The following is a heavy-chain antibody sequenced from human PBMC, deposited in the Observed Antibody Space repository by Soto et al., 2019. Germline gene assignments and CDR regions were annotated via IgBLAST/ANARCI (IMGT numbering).Heavy chain of an antibody. V-gene: IGHV3-30-3*01. CDR2: ISYDGSNK. CDR1: GFTFSSYA. D-gene: IGHD2-2*01. Sequence: GGSLRLSCAASGFTFSSYAMHWVRQAPGKGLEWVAVISYDGSNKYYADSVKGRFTISRDNSKNTLYLQMNSLRAEDTAVYYCARVRCVGSTSCYDLYYFDYWGQGTLVTVSS. J-gene: IGHJ4*02. CDR3: ARVRCVGSTSCYDLYYFDY.